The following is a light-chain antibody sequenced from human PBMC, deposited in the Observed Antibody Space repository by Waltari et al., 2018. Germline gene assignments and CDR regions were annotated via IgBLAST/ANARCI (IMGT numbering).Light chain of an antibody. Sequence: IQMTQSPSSVSASVGDRVTITCRASQGISSWLAWYQQKPGKAPRLLIYAASALQSGVPSRFSGSGSELHFTLTISSLQPEDFATYYCQQSHSSPLTFGGGTNVEIK. CDR3: QQSHSSPLT. J-gene: IGKJ4*01. CDR1: QGISSW. V-gene: IGKV1-12*01. CDR2: AAS.